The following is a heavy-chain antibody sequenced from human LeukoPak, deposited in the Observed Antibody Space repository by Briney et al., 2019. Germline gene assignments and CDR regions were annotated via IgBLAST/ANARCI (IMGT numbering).Heavy chain of an antibody. CDR3: AKKNNGNAGRLNYFDY. J-gene: IGHJ4*02. CDR2: ISGSGTAT. D-gene: IGHD1-20*01. Sequence: PGGSLRLSCVVSGFTVSSNYMSWVRQAPGKGLKWVSTISGSGTATYYADSVKGRFTISRDNSKNTLYLQMNGLRAEDTAVYYFAKKNNGNAGRLNYFDYWGQGPRVLVSS. V-gene: IGHV3-23*01. CDR1: GFTVSSNY.